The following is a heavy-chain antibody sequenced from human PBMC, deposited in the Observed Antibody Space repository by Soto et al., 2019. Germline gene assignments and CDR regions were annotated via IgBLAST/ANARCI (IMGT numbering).Heavy chain of an antibody. J-gene: IGHJ6*02. D-gene: IGHD3-3*01. Sequence: QVQLVQSGAEVKKPGASVKVSCKASGYTFTSYGISWVRQAPGQGLEWMGWISAYNGNTNYAQKLQGRVTMTTDTSTSKAYMELRSLRYDDTAVDYCARVCDDFWGTFPPGMDGWGQGTTVTVSS. CDR1: GYTFTSYG. CDR2: ISAYNGNT. CDR3: ARVCDDFWGTFPPGMDG. V-gene: IGHV1-18*01.